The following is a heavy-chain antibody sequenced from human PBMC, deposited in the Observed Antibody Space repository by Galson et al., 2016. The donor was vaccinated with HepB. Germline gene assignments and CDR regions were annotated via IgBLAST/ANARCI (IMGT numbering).Heavy chain of an antibody. CDR1: GGSISSYC. V-gene: IGHV4-4*07. CDR3: AREDFIAARPAYYYYGMDV. D-gene: IGHD6-6*01. CDR2: IYTSGST. Sequence: SETLSLTCTVSGGSISSYCWSWIRQPAGKGLDWIGRIYTSGSTNYNPSLKSRVTMSVDTSKNQFSLKLTSVTAADTAVYYCAREDFIAARPAYYYYGMDVWGQGTTVTVSS. J-gene: IGHJ6*02.